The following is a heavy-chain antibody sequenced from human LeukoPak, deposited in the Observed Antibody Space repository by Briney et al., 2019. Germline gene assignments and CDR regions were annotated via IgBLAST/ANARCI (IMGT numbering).Heavy chain of an antibody. CDR1: GYTFTGYY. V-gene: IGHV1-2*02. D-gene: IGHD2-2*01. CDR2: INPNSGGT. J-gene: IGHJ6*03. Sequence: ASVKVSCKASGYTFTGYYMHWVRQAPGQGLEWMGWINPNSGGTNYAQKFQGRVTMTRDTSISTAYMELSRLRSDYTAVYHCARDQPYYYYMDVWGKGTTVTASS. CDR3: ARDQPYYYYMDV.